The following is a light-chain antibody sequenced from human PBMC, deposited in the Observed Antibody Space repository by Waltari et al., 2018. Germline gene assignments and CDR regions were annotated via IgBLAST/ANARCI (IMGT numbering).Light chain of an antibody. CDR3: LQYNSSPFT. V-gene: IGKV1-12*01. J-gene: IGKJ3*01. CDR2: KAS. Sequence: DIQMTQSPPSLSASVGDTVTITCRASQSISSWLAWYQQKPGKAPKLLIYKASSLQSGVPSRFSGSGSGTDFTLIISSLQPEDFATYYCLQYNSSPFTFGPGTKLDIK. CDR1: QSISSW.